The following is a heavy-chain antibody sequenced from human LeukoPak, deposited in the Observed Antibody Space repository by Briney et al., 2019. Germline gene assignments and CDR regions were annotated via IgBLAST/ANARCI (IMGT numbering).Heavy chain of an antibody. CDR3: ASGAWGDYDSSGYYRRSRITNNDY. CDR1: GGTFSSYA. D-gene: IGHD3-22*01. CDR2: IIPILGIA. Sequence: EASVKVSCKASGGTFSSYAISWVRQAPGQGFEWMGRIIPILGIANYAQKFQGRVTITADKSTSTAYMELSSLRSEDTAVYYCASGAWGDYDSSGYYRRSRITNNDYWGQGTLVTVSS. J-gene: IGHJ4*02. V-gene: IGHV1-69*04.